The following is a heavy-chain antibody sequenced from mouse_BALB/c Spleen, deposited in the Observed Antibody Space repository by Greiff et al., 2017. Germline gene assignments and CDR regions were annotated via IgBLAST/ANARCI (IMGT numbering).Heavy chain of an antibody. Sequence: QVQLQQPGAELVKPGTSVKLSCKASGYNFTSYWINWVKLRPGQGLEWIGDIYPGSGSTNYNEKFKSKATLTVDTSSSTAYMQLSSLASEDSALYYCARRSYDYDDAMDYWGQGTSVTVSS. CDR1: GYNFTSYW. CDR3: ARRSYDYDDAMDY. D-gene: IGHD2-4*01. CDR2: IYPGSGST. V-gene: IGHV1-55*01. J-gene: IGHJ4*01.